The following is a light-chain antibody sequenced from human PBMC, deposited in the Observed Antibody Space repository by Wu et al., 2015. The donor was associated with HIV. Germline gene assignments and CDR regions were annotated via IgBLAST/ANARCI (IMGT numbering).Light chain of an antibody. Sequence: EIVLTQSPDTLSLSPGERLTLSCRASQSVNSNYLAWYQQKPGQAPRLLIYGASNRATGIPDRFSASGSGTDFTFTISRLEPEDFAVYYCQQYGDSFWTFGQGTKVEIK. CDR1: QSVNSNY. J-gene: IGKJ1*01. V-gene: IGKV3-20*01. CDR3: QQYGDSFWT. CDR2: GAS.